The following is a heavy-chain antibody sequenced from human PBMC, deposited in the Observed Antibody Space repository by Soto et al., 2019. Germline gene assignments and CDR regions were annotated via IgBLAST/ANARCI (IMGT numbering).Heavy chain of an antibody. D-gene: IGHD2-15*01. CDR2: INPNSGGT. CDR3: AVLGYCSGGSCPQDYPRPYRYYYGMDV. Sequence: ASVKVSCKASGYTFTGYYMHWVRQAPGQGLEWMGWINPNSGGTNYAQKFQGWVTMTRDSSISTAYMELSRLGSDDTAVYYCAVLGYCSGGSCPQDYPRPYRYYYGMDVWGQGTTVTVSS. V-gene: IGHV1-2*04. CDR1: GYTFTGYY. J-gene: IGHJ6*02.